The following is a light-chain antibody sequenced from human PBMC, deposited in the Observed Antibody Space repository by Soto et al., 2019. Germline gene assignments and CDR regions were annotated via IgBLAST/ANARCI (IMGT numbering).Light chain of an antibody. Sequence: QSALTQPPSASGSPGQSVTISCTGTSSDVGGYNYVSWYQQHPGKAPKLLIYEVSKRPSGVPDRFSGSKSGNKASLTVSGLQAEDEADYYCSSYAGSNVVFGGGTKVPVL. V-gene: IGLV2-8*01. CDR2: EVS. CDR3: SSYAGSNVV. CDR1: SSDVGGYNY. J-gene: IGLJ2*01.